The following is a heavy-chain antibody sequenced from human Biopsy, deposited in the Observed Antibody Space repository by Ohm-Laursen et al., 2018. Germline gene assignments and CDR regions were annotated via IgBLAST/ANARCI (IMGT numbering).Heavy chain of an antibody. CDR3: AKVADYYNDSGFDDY. Sequence: SLRLSCAASGLTFSSYAMNWVRQAPGKGLEWVSGINNDGGRTDYADSVKGRFTISRDNSKNTLYLQMNSLRAEDTAIYYCAKVADYYNDSGFDDYWGQGTLVTVSS. V-gene: IGHV3-23*01. D-gene: IGHD3-22*01. CDR1: GLTFSSYA. J-gene: IGHJ4*02. CDR2: INNDGGRT.